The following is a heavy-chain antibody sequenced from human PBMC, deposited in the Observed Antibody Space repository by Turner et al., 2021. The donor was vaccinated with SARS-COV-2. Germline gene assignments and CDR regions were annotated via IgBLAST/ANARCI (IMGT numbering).Heavy chain of an antibody. CDR3: ARWDNYYDSSGYYPDAFDI. Sequence: EVQVVVSGGDLVQPGGSLRLSCAASGFTVSRHYMSWVRQAPGKGLEWVSVIYSGGGTDYTDSVKGRFTISRDNAKNSLYLQMNSLRAEDTAVYYCARWDNYYDSSGYYPDAFDIWGQGTMVTVSS. CDR1: GFTVSRHY. D-gene: IGHD3-22*01. V-gene: IGHV3-66*01. J-gene: IGHJ3*02. CDR2: IYSGGGT.